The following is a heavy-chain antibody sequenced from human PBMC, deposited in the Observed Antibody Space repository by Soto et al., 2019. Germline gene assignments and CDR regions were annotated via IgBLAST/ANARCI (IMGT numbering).Heavy chain of an antibody. Sequence: QVPLVESGGGVVQPGTSLRLSCAASGFLFSRFGMHWVRQAPGQGLEWVAVIVNHGGRKDYADSVRGRFTISRDNSRNTLFLEMSSRRVEDTAIYCCARDDEYDDNGVDYWGQGTLVTVSS. CDR2: IVNHGGRK. CDR1: GFLFSRFG. J-gene: IGHJ4*02. V-gene: IGHV3-33*01. CDR3: ARDDEYDDNGVDY. D-gene: IGHD1-1*01.